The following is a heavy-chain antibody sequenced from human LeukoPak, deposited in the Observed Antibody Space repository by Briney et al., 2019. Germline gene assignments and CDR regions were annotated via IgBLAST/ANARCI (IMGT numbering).Heavy chain of an antibody. CDR1: GFAVSSKY. CDR2: IYTGGST. Sequence: GGSLRLSCVASGFAVSSKYMSWIRQAPGKGLEWVSVIYTGGSTHYPDSVTGRFTISRDDSKNTVSLQMNSLRAEDTAVYYCARNLGTLATGGVALDIWGQGTMVTVAS. CDR3: ARNLGTLATGGVALDI. V-gene: IGHV3-66*01. J-gene: IGHJ3*02. D-gene: IGHD1-14*01.